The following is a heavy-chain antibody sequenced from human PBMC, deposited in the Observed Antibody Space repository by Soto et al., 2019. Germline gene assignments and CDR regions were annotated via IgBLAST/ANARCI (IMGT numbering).Heavy chain of an antibody. CDR2: IDPSDSYT. CDR1: GYSFTSYW. V-gene: IGHV5-10-1*01. Sequence: ESLKISCKGSGYSFTSYWISWVRQMPGKGLEWMGRIDPSDSYTNYSPSFQGHVTISAYKSISTAYLQWSSLKASDTAVYYCARARKGSGSDYYYHYGMDVWGKGTTVTVSS. D-gene: IGHD3-3*01. CDR3: ARARKGSGSDYYYHYGMDV. J-gene: IGHJ6*04.